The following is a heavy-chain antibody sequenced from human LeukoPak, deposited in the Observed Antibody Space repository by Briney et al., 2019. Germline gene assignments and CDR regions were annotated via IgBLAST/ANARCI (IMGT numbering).Heavy chain of an antibody. CDR3: ARGTMVRGAALDYYYYYGMDV. V-gene: IGHV1-18*01. CDR2: ISAYNGNT. D-gene: IGHD3-10*01. J-gene: IGHJ6*02. CDR1: GYTFTSYG. Sequence: ASVKVSCKASGYTFTSYGISWVRPAPGQGLEWMGWISAYNGNTNYAQKLQGRVTMTTDTSTSTAYMELRSLRSDDTAVYYCARGTMVRGAALDYYYYYGMDVWGQGTTVTVSS.